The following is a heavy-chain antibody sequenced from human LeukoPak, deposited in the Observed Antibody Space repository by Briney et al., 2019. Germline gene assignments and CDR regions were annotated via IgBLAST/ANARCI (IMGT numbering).Heavy chain of an antibody. V-gene: IGHV3-23*01. CDR1: GFTFTRNA. Sequence: GGALRLSCAASGFTFTRNAMSWVRQPPGKGLEWVSSITANGDSTHYADSVKGRLTISRDNSRSTLYLQMNSLRPEDTAVYYCAGPGVGAAGYWGQGTLVTVSS. CDR2: ITANGDST. CDR3: AGPGVGAAGY. D-gene: IGHD2-15*01. J-gene: IGHJ4*02.